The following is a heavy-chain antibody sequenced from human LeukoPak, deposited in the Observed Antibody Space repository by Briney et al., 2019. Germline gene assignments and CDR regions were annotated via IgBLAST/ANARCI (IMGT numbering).Heavy chain of an antibody. CDR1: GFMFHDYA. V-gene: IGHV3-43*02. CDR3: ARESESSGWYDY. CDR2: ISGDGGST. Sequence: GGSLRLSCAAPGFMFHDYAIHWVRQAPGKGLEWVSLISGDGGSTFYADSVQGRFTISRDNSKNSLYLQMNSLRSDDTALYYCARESESSGWYDYWGQGTLVTVSS. J-gene: IGHJ4*02. D-gene: IGHD6-19*01.